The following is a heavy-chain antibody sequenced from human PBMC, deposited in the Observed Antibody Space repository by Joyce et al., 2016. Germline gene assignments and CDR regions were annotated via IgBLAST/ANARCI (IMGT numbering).Heavy chain of an antibody. D-gene: IGHD1-7*01. V-gene: IGHV3-48*02. CDR2: ITSTGSTR. CDR3: TRRNEGNFFLDY. J-gene: IGHJ4*02. Sequence: EVQLVVCGGGLVQPGGCLRLSCAASGFSFNYYIMNWVRQAPGKGVECISYITSTGSTRFYADSVKDRFTISRDNAKNSLYLQMNSLRDEDTAVYYCTRRNEGNFFLDYWGQGTLVTVSS. CDR1: GFSFNYYI.